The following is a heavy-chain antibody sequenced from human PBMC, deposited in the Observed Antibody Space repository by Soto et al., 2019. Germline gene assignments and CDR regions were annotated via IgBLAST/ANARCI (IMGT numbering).Heavy chain of an antibody. Sequence: ASVKVSCKASGGLFSSYPISWVRQVPGQGLEWMGGIIPVFQAAYYTQRFQGRVTITADESTNTAYMELSSLRSEDTAIYYCARGGSGYTWFNEFWGQGTLVTVSS. CDR3: ARGGSGYTWFNEF. D-gene: IGHD3-22*01. CDR1: GGLFSSYP. J-gene: IGHJ4*02. V-gene: IGHV1-69*13. CDR2: IIPVFQAA.